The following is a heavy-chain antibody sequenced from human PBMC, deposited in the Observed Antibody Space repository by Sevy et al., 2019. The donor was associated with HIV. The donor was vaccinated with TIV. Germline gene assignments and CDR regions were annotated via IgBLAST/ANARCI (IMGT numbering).Heavy chain of an antibody. CDR2: INFSGTT. D-gene: IGHD1-20*01. Sequence: SETLSLTCTVSGGPMNSNLWNWIRQSPGKGLEWIGNINFSGTTNYNPSLNSRVTMSLEKSKSQFSLRLSSVTAADTAVYYCASSCCARNVPHLPDDFDLGVYNCLCAFDIWGQGTVVTVSS. CDR1: GGPMNSNL. J-gene: IGHJ3*02. V-gene: IGHV4-59*08. CDR3: ASSCCARNVPHLPDDFDLGVYNCLCAFDI.